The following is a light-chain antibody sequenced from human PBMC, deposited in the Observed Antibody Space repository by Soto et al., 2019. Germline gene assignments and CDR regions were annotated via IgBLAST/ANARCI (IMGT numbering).Light chain of an antibody. CDR3: QQYNNWPYT. Sequence: EIVMTQSPATLSVSPGERATLSCRASQSISSNLAWYQQKPGQAPRLLIYGASSRVTGLPARFSGSGSGTEFTLTISSVQSEDFAVYYCQQYNNWPYTFGQGTKLESK. V-gene: IGKV3-15*01. J-gene: IGKJ2*01. CDR2: GAS. CDR1: QSISSN.